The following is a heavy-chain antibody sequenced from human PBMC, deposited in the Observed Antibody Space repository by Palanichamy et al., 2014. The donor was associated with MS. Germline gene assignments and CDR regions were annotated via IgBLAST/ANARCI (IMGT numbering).Heavy chain of an antibody. J-gene: IGHJ4*02. CDR1: RYSFGNYW. CDR2: IDPSDSYT. V-gene: IGHV5-10-1*03. Sequence: EVQLVQSGAEVKKPGESLRISRKGSRYSFGNYWISWVRQMPGKGLEWMGRIDPSDSYTNYNPSFEGHVTISADKSSSTVFLQWSSLRASDTAIYYCAREGSPLYFFDSSGVAPDFDWGQGTLVTVSS. D-gene: IGHD3-22*01. CDR3: AREGSPLYFFDSSGVAPDFD.